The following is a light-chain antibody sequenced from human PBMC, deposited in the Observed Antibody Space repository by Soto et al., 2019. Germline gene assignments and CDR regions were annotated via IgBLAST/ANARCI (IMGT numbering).Light chain of an antibody. J-gene: IGLJ1*01. V-gene: IGLV1-47*01. Sequence: QSVLTQPPSASGTPGQRVTISCSGSSSNIGSNYVYWYQQLPGTAPKLLIYRNSQRPSGVPDRFSGSKSGTSASLAISGLRSEDEADYYCAAWDDSRYVFGTGTKLTVL. CDR2: RNS. CDR3: AAWDDSRYV. CDR1: SSNIGSNY.